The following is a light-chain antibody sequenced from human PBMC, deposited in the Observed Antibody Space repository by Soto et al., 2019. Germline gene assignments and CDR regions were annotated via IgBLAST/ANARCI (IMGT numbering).Light chain of an antibody. CDR3: QQYGSSPWT. CDR2: GAS. CDR1: QSVSDNY. Sequence: EIVLTQSPGTLSLSPGERATLSCRASQSVSDNYLAWYQQRPGQAPRLLIFGASSRATGIPDRVSGRGSGTDFTLTISRLEPEDFAVYYCQQYGSSPWTFGQGTKVDIK. J-gene: IGKJ1*01. V-gene: IGKV3-20*01.